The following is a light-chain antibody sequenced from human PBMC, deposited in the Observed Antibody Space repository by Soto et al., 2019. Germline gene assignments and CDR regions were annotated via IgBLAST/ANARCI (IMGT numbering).Light chain of an antibody. CDR1: SSNIGANYD. CDR3: QSYASTLRARYV. CDR2: ANS. Sequence: QSVLTQPPSVSGAPGQRVTISCTGSSSNIGANYDVHWYQQRPGTAPKLLIFANSNRPSGVPDRFSGSKSGTSASLVITGLQAEDEGDYYCQSYASTLRARYVFGTGTKLTVL. J-gene: IGLJ1*01. V-gene: IGLV1-40*01.